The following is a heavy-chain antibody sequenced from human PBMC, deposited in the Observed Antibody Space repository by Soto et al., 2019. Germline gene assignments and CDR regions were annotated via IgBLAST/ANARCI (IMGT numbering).Heavy chain of an antibody. CDR3: TRGPRPSSSGTGAY. D-gene: IGHD1-26*01. V-gene: IGHV3-7*01. CDR1: GFTFSRYW. Sequence: PGGSLRLSCAASGFTFSRYWMSWVRQAPGKGLEWVANIKQDGVTTTYADSVKGRFTISRDNDKNTLYLQLDSLRVEDTAMYYCTRGPRPSSSGTGAYWGPGTQVTVSS. CDR2: IKQDGVTT. J-gene: IGHJ4*02.